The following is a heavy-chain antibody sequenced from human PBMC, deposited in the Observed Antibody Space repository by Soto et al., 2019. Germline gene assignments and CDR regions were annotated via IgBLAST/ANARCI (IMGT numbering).Heavy chain of an antibody. Sequence: QVQLVESGGGVVQPGRSLRLSCAASGFTFSNSGMHWVRQAPGKGLEWVAIISYDGSNKYYADSVKGRFTISRDNSQYTLHLQMNSLRAEDTAVYYGAKDMYSSGWYNWFDPWGQGTLVTVSA. CDR3: AKDMYSSGWYNWFDP. CDR2: ISYDGSNK. D-gene: IGHD6-19*01. J-gene: IGHJ5*02. CDR1: GFTFSNSG. V-gene: IGHV3-30*18.